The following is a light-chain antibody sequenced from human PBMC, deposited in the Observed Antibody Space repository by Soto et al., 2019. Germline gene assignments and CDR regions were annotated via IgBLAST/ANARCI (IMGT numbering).Light chain of an antibody. CDR3: QQLNNYPLT. CDR2: AAS. V-gene: IGKV1-9*01. J-gene: IGKJ4*01. CDR1: QGISSY. Sequence: DIQLTQSPSFLSASVGDRVTITCRASQGISSYLAWFQKKPGKAHKXLIYAASTLQSGVPSRFSGSGSGTEGTITISSLQPEDFATYYCQQLNNYPLTFGGGTKVDI.